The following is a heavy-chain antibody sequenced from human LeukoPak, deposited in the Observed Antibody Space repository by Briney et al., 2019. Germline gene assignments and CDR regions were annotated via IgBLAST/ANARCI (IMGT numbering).Heavy chain of an antibody. V-gene: IGHV5-10-1*01. CDR2: IDPSDSYT. CDR1: GYSFTSYW. J-gene: IGHJ4*02. CDR3: ARHAWSDSSGSPGFDY. Sequence: VESLKISCKGSGYSFTSYWISWVRQMPGKGLEWMGRIDPSDSYTNYSPSFQGHVTISADKSISTAYLQWSSLKASDTAMYYCARHAWSDSSGSPGFDYWGQGTLVTVSS. D-gene: IGHD3-22*01.